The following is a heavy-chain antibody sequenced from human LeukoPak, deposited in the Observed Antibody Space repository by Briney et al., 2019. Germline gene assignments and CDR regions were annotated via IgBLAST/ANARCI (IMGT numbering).Heavy chain of an antibody. CDR2: IWYDGSNK. Sequence: PGVSLRLSCAASVFTFSSYGMHWVRQAPGKGLEWVAIIWYDGSNKYYADSVKGRFTISRDNSKNTLYLQMNTLRAEDTAVYYCARDLGGSYHNYFDYWGQGTLGTVS. V-gene: IGHV3-33*01. D-gene: IGHD1-26*01. J-gene: IGHJ4*02. CDR3: ARDLGGSYHNYFDY. CDR1: VFTFSSYG.